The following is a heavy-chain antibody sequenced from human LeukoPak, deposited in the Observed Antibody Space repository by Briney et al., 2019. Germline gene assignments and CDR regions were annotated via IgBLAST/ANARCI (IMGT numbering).Heavy chain of an antibody. D-gene: IGHD3-3*01. CDR2: IYSGGST. Sequence: PGGSLRLSCAASGFTVSSNYMSWVRQAPGKGLEWVSVIYSGGSTYYADSVKGRFTISRDNSKNTLYLQMNSLRAEDTAVYYCARASTYYDFWSGYNFDYWGQGTLVTVSS. J-gene: IGHJ4*02. CDR1: GFTVSSNY. CDR3: ARASTYYDFWSGYNFDY. V-gene: IGHV3-53*01.